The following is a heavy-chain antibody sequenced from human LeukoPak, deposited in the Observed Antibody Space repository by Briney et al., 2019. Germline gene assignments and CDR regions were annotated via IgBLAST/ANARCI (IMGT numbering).Heavy chain of an antibody. Sequence: GASVKVSCRASGGTFSSYTISWVRQAPGQGLEWMGGIIPIFGTTNYAQKFQGRVTIIADESTSTAYMELSSLRSEDTAVYYCARMVVAATRYYWFDPWGQGTLVTVSS. CDR1: GGTFSSYT. V-gene: IGHV1-69*01. CDR3: ARMVVAATRYYWFDP. J-gene: IGHJ5*02. D-gene: IGHD2-15*01. CDR2: IIPIFGTT.